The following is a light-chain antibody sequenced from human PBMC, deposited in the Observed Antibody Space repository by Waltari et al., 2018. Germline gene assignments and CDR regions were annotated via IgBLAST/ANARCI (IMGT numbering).Light chain of an antibody. J-gene: IGLJ3*02. CDR2: SNN. CDR1: SSNIGSNT. CDR3: AAWDDSLNGRV. Sequence: QSVLTQPPSASGTPGQRVTISCSGSSSNIGSNTVNWYQQLPGPAPKLPIYSNNQRPSGVPDRFSGSKSGTSASLAISGLQSEDEADYYCAAWDDSLNGRVFGGGTKLTVL. V-gene: IGLV1-44*01.